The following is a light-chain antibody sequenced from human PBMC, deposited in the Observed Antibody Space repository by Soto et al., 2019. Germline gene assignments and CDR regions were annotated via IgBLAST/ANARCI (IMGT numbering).Light chain of an antibody. CDR3: QQYGSSPYT. Sequence: PGERATLSCRASQSVSSSYLAWYQQKPGQAPRLLIYGASSRATGIPDRFSGSGSGTDFTLTISRLEPEDFAVYYCQQYGSSPYTFGQGTKREIK. J-gene: IGKJ2*01. CDR1: QSVSSSY. V-gene: IGKV3-20*01. CDR2: GAS.